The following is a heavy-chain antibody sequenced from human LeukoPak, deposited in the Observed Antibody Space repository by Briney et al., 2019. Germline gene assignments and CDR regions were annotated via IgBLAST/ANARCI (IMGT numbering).Heavy chain of an antibody. D-gene: IGHD5-12*01. CDR3: ARAGKGGYSGYDGVY. J-gene: IGHJ4*02. V-gene: IGHV1-69*04. Sequence: GSSVKVSCKASGGTFSSYAISWVRQAPGQGLEWMGRIIPILGIANYAQKFQGRVTITADKSTSTAYMELSSLRSEDTAVYYCARAGKGGYSGYDGVYWGQGTLVTVSS. CDR1: GGTFSSYA. CDR2: IIPILGIA.